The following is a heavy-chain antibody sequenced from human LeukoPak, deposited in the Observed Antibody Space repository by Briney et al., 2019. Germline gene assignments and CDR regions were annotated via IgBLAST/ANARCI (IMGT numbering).Heavy chain of an antibody. Sequence: ATVKVSCKASGYTFTSYDINWVRQATGQGLEWMGWMNPNSGNTGYAQKFQGRVTITRNTSISTAYMELSSLRSEDTAVYYCARGSRKGTIFGVVIKDNFDYWGQGTLVTVSS. CDR1: GYTFTSYD. D-gene: IGHD3-3*01. CDR2: MNPNSGNT. CDR3: ARGSRKGTIFGVVIKDNFDY. V-gene: IGHV1-8*03. J-gene: IGHJ4*02.